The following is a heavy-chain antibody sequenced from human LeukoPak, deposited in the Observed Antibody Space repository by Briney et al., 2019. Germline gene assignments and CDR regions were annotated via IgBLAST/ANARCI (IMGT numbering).Heavy chain of an antibody. CDR2: IKQDGSEK. J-gene: IGHJ4*02. CDR3: ARLPLATARYYFDY. V-gene: IGHV3-7*01. D-gene: IGHD4-17*01. Sequence: GGSLRLSCAASGFTFSTYWMSWVHQAPGKGLEWVANIKQDGSEKYHVVSVKGRFTISRDNAKNSLYLQMNSLRAEDTAVYYCARLPLATARYYFDYWGQGTLVNVSS. CDR1: GFTFSTYW.